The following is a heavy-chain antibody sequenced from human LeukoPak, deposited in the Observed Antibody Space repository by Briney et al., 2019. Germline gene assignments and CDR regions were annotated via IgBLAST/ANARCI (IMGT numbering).Heavy chain of an antibody. V-gene: IGHV1-18*01. CDR1: GYTFTSYG. J-gene: IGHJ5*02. Sequence: ASVKVSCKASGYTFTSYGISWVRQAPGQGLEWMGWISAYNGNTNYAQKLQDRVTMTTDTSTSTAYMELRSLRSDDTAVYYCARETDDSSGYYYNWFDPWGQGTLVTVSS. CDR3: ARETDDSSGYYYNWFDP. D-gene: IGHD3-22*01. CDR2: ISAYNGNT.